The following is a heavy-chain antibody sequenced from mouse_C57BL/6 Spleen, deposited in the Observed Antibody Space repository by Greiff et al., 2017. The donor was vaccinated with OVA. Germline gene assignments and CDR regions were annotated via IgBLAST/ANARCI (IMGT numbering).Heavy chain of an antibody. V-gene: IGHV5-9*01. CDR2: ISGGGGNT. J-gene: IGHJ2*01. CDR3: ARPGLLPFDD. D-gene: IGHD2-3*01. CDR1: GFTFSSYT. Sequence: DVHLVESGGGLVKPGGSLKLSCAASGFTFSSYTMSWVRQTPEKRLEWVATISGGGGNTYYPDSVKGRFTISRDNAKNTLYLQMSSLRSEDTALYYCARPGLLPFDDWGQGTTLTVSS.